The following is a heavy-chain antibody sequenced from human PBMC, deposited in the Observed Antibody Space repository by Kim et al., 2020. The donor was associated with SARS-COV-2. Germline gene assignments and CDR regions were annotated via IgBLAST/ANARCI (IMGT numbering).Heavy chain of an antibody. CDR1: GFTFSDYY. J-gene: IGHJ4*02. V-gene: IGHV3-11*01. CDR2: ISSSGSII. Sequence: GGSLRLSCAASGFTFSDYYMSWIRQAPGKGLEWVSYISSSGSIIYYADSVKGRFTISRDNAKNSLYLQMNSLRAEDTAVYYCARVNFGYSSSEGYFDYWGQGTLVTVSS. D-gene: IGHD6-13*01. CDR3: ARVNFGYSSSEGYFDY.